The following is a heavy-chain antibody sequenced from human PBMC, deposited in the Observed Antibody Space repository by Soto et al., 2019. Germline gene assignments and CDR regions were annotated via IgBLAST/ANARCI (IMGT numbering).Heavy chain of an antibody. CDR2: IYWDDDK. Sequence: QITLKESGPTLVKPTETLTLTCTFSGFSLNTSAVGVGWIRQPPGKALEWLALIYWDDDKRYNPSLEGRLTNAKDTSKNQVVLTMTNMDAVDTATYYCAHSRKDTSAYYYRAWGQGTLVTVSS. J-gene: IGHJ5*02. CDR3: AHSRKDTSAYYYRA. D-gene: IGHD3-22*01. CDR1: GFSLNTSAVG. V-gene: IGHV2-5*02.